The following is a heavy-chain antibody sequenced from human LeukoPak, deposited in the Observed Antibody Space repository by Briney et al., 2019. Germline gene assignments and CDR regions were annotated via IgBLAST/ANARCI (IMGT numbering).Heavy chain of an antibody. CDR3: ARVHYDSSGYYEGRSFWFDP. J-gene: IGHJ5*02. D-gene: IGHD3-22*01. CDR2: IKQDGSEK. V-gene: IGHV3-7*01. Sequence: GGSLRLSRAASGFTFSSYWMSWVRQAPGKGLEWVANIKQDGSEKYYVDSVKGRFTISRDNAKNSLYLQMNSLRAEDTAVYYCARVHYDSSGYYEGRSFWFDPWGQGTLVTVSS. CDR1: GFTFSSYW.